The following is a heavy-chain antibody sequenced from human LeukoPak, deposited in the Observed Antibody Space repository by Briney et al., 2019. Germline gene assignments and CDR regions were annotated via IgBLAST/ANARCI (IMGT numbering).Heavy chain of an antibody. D-gene: IGHD4-11*01. CDR3: ARQSNLDYSNSAGYFDY. Sequence: PGESLKISCKGSGYSFTNYWIVWVRQMPGKGLEWMGIIYPGASNTLYNPSFQGQLTVSADKSVTTDYLQWRSLKASDTALYFCARQSNLDYSNSAGYFDYWGQGTLVTVSS. V-gene: IGHV5-51*01. CDR2: IYPGASNT. J-gene: IGHJ4*02. CDR1: GYSFTNYW.